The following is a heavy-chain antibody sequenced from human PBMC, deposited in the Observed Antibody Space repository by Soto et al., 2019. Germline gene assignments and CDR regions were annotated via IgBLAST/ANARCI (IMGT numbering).Heavy chain of an antibody. Sequence: QVQLQQWGAGLLKPSETLSLTCAGYGGSFIGYYWSWIRQPPGKGLEWIGEINHSGSTNYNPSLKSRVSISVDTSKNQFSMKLSSVTAAATAVYYCARVTGRYYYGMDDWGQGTTVTVSS. V-gene: IGHV4-34*01. CDR3: ARVTGRYYYGMDD. CDR1: GGSFIGYY. J-gene: IGHJ6*02. CDR2: INHSGST.